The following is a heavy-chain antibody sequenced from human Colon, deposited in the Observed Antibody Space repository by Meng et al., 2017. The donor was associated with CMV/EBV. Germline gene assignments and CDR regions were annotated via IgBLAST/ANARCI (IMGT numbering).Heavy chain of an antibody. Sequence: GGSLRLSCAASGFIFSSYTIHWVRQAPGKGLEWVSVISYDGSDKVYADSLKGRFTISRDNSKNTVYLQMNSLTAEDTAVYYCARSERVFNYWGQGTLVTVSS. J-gene: IGHJ4*02. CDR1: GFIFSSYT. CDR2: ISYDGSDK. CDR3: ARSERVFNY. V-gene: IGHV3-30-3*01.